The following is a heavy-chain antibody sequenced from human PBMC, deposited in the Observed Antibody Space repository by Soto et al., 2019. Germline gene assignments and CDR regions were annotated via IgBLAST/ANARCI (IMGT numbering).Heavy chain of an antibody. D-gene: IGHD1-26*01. V-gene: IGHV4-39*01. CDR1: GGSIGTSFYY. J-gene: IGHJ5*02. CDR2: IYYSGST. CDR3: ATQEVGGSYVYTFDP. Sequence: SDTLSLTCTVSGGSIGTSFYYWAWIRQPPGMGLEWVATIYYSGSTNYNPALQSRVTISIDTSKNQFSLNLSSVTAADTAVYYCATQEVGGSYVYTFDPWGQGTLVT.